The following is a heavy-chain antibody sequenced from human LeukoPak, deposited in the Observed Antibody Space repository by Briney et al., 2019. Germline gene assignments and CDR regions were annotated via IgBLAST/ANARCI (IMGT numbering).Heavy chain of an antibody. D-gene: IGHD1-7*01. Sequence: PGRSLRLSCAASGFTFDDYVMHWVRHAPGKGLEWVSGISWNSGSIGYADSVKGRFTISRDNAKNSLYLQMNSLRAEDTAVYYCAKVSGGTTAAFDYWGQGTLVTVSS. V-gene: IGHV3-9*01. CDR2: ISWNSGSI. CDR1: GFTFDDYV. J-gene: IGHJ4*02. CDR3: AKVSGGTTAAFDY.